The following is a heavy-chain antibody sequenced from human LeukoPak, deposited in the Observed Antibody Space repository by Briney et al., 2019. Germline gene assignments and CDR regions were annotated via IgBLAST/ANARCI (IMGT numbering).Heavy chain of an antibody. CDR3: ARDSSQSGTTRVFGI. CDR1: GFTFSTYS. Sequence: GGSLRLSCAASGFTFSTYSMNWVRQAPGKGLEWVSFISTSSNYIYYADSVKGRFTISRDNAKNSLYLQMNTLRAEDTAVYYCARDSSQSGTTRVFGIWGQGTMVTVSS. D-gene: IGHD1-1*01. V-gene: IGHV3-21*01. CDR2: ISTSSNYI. J-gene: IGHJ3*02.